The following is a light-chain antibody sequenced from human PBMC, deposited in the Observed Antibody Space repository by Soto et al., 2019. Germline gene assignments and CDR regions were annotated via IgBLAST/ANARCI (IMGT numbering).Light chain of an antibody. J-gene: IGKJ4*01. CDR1: QSVGNN. Sequence: EIVMTQSPATLSVSPGEGATLSCRASQSVGNNLAWYQQKPGQAPRLLVFGASTRATGIPHRFSGSGSGTEFTLTISSLQSEDFAVYYCQQYNDWPPLSFGGGTKVEIK. CDR2: GAS. CDR3: QQYNDWPPLS. V-gene: IGKV3-15*01.